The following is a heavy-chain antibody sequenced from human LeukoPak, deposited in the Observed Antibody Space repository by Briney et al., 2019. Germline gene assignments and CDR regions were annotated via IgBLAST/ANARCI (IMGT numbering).Heavy chain of an antibody. J-gene: IGHJ4*02. Sequence: GGSLRLSCAASGFTFRNYWMTWVRQAPGKGLEWVGFIASETYGGTAEYAASVKGRFTISRDDSKSIAYLQMNSLKTEDTAVYYCTRDQTPYYWGQGTLVTVSS. CDR2: IASETYGGTA. CDR3: TRDQTPYY. CDR1: GFTFRNYW. V-gene: IGHV3-49*04.